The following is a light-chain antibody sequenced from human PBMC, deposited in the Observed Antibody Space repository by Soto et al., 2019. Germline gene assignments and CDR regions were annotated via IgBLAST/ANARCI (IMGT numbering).Light chain of an antibody. CDR3: IQALQTRT. V-gene: IGKV2-28*01. J-gene: IGKJ1*01. Sequence: DIVMTQSPLSLPVTPGEPASISCRSSQSLLHSNGYNYLDWYLQKPGQSPQLLIYLGSNRASGVPDGFGGGGSGTDFTLKISRVEAEDVGVYYCIQALQTRTFGKGTKVEIK. CDR2: LGS. CDR1: QSLLHSNGYNY.